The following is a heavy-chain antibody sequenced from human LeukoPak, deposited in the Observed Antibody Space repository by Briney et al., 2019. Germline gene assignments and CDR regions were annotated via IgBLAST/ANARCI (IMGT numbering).Heavy chain of an antibody. V-gene: IGHV3-21*01. D-gene: IGHD7-27*01. CDR2: ISSSSSYI. CDR1: GFTFSSYS. CDR3: VSGAPTNYYYYYYMDV. Sequence: GGSLRLSCAASGFTFSSYSMNWVRQAPGKGLEWVSSISSSSSYIYYADSVKGRFTISRDNAKNSLYLQMNSLRAEDTAVYYCVSGAPTNYYYYYYMDVWGKGTTVTVSS. J-gene: IGHJ6*03.